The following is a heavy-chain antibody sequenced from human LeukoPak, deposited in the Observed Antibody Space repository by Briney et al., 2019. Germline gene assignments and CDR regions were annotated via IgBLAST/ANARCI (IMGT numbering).Heavy chain of an antibody. CDR2: SRNEGHSYST. D-gene: IGHD3-10*01. V-gene: IGHV3-72*01. Sequence: GGSLRLSCAVSGFTFSVHYMDWVRHAPGEGLEWIGRSRNEGHSYSTDFAASVRGIPSPSRDHSRNSLYLQINSLRTDDTAVYYCVALLRGIGYWGQGTLVTVSS. CDR3: VALLRGIGY. CDR1: GFTFSVHY. J-gene: IGHJ4*02.